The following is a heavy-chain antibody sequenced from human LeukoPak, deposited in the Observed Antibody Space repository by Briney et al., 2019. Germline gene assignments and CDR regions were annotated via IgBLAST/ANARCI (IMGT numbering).Heavy chain of an antibody. J-gene: IGHJ5*02. V-gene: IGHV1-2*04. D-gene: IGHD4-23*01. CDR3: ARDTGGGWFDP. CDR1: GYTFTGYY. CDR2: INPNSGGT. Sequence: ASVEVSCKASGYTFTGYYMHWVRQAPGQGLEWMGWINPNSGGTNYAQKFQGWVTMTRDTSISTAYMELSRLRSDDTAVYYCARDTGGGWFDPWGQGTLVTVSS.